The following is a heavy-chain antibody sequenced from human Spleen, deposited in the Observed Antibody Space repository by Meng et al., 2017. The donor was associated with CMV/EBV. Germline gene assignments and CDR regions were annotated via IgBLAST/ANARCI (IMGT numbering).Heavy chain of an antibody. CDR3: ARLRYCDTTSCLFDY. CDR1: GGSISSGGSY. Sequence: SGGSISSGGSYWAWIRQPPGQGLEWIGSIYYSGTTFYKASLKSRVIISVDTSKNQFSLRLSSVTAADTAVYYCARLRYCDTTSCLFDYWGQGTLVTVSS. D-gene: IGHD2-2*01. CDR2: IYYSGTT. V-gene: IGHV4-39*01. J-gene: IGHJ4*02.